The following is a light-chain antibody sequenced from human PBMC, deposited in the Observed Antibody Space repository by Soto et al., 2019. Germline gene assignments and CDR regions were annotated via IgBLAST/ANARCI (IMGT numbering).Light chain of an antibody. J-gene: IGKJ2*02. CDR1: QSISSN. V-gene: IGKV3D-15*01. Sequence: VAAEEIRTLSCTASQSISSNLAWYQQKPGQAPRLLIYGASTGATGVPARFSGSGSETDFTLTISSLQSEDCAVYYCQQYNNWPPCTFGQGTKVDIK. CDR2: GAS. CDR3: QQYNNWPPCT.